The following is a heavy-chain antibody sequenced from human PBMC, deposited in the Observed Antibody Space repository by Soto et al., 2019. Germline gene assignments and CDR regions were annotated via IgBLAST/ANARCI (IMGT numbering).Heavy chain of an antibody. CDR2: IYSGGST. CDR1: GFTVSSNY. V-gene: IGHV3-53*04. CDR3: ASVSVLGATTYYYYYGMDV. Sequence: GGSLRLSCAASGFTVSSNYMNWVRQAPGKGLGWVSVIYSGGSTYYADSVKGRFTISRHNSKNTLYLQMNSLRAEDTAVYYCASVSVLGATTYYYYYGMDVWGQGTTVTVSS. D-gene: IGHD1-26*01. J-gene: IGHJ6*02.